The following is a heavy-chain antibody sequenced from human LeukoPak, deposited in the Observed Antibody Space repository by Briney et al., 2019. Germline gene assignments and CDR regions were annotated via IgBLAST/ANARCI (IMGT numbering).Heavy chain of an antibody. CDR2: ISGSGGST. V-gene: IGHV3-23*01. D-gene: IGHD3-22*01. J-gene: IGHJ4*02. CDR1: GFTFSSSA. CDR3: AKDDYYDSSGYYFRYYFDY. Sequence: GGSLRLSCAASGFTFSSSAMSWVRQAPGKGLEWVSAISGSGGSTYYADSVKGRFTISRDNPKNTLYLQMNSLRAEDTAVYYCAKDDYYDSSGYYFRYYFDYWGQGTLVTVSS.